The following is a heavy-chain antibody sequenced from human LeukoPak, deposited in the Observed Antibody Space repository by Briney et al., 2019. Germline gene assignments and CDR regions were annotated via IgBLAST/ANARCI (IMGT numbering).Heavy chain of an antibody. D-gene: IGHD5-18*01. CDR2: ISSSSSYI. CDR3: ARGSLDTAMVSYYYYYYYMDV. J-gene: IGHJ6*03. Sequence: PGGSLRLSCAASGFTFSSYSMNWVRQAPGKGLEWVSSISSSSSYIYYADSVKGRFTISRDNAKNSLYLQMNSLRAEDTAVYYCARGSLDTAMVSYYYYYYYMDVWGKGTTVTVSS. V-gene: IGHV3-21*01. CDR1: GFTFSSYS.